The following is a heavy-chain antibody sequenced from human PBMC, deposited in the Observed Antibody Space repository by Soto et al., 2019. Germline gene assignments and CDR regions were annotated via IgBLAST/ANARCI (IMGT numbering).Heavy chain of an antibody. J-gene: IGHJ4*02. D-gene: IGHD2-2*01. CDR3: AHYCISTRCYGPVFDY. Sequence: ASVKVSCKASGYTFTSYAMHWVRQAPGQRLEWMGWINAGNGNTKYSQKFQGRFTISRDNAKKSLFLQISSLRAEDTAVYYCAHYCISTRCYGPVFDYWGQGTPVTVSS. CDR1: GYTFTSYA. V-gene: IGHV1-3*01. CDR2: INAGNGNT.